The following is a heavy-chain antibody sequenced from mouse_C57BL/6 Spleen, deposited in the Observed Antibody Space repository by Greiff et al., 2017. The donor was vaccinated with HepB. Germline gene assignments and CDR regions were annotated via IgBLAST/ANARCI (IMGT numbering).Heavy chain of an antibody. V-gene: IGHV1-78*01. D-gene: IGHD1-1*01. CDR3: EREGIYYYGSSYWFAY. Sequence: VQLQQSDAELVKPGASVKISCKVSGYTFTDHPIHWMKQRPEQGLEWIGYIYPRDGSTKYNEKFKGKATLTADKSSSTAYMQLNSLTSEDSAVYFCEREGIYYYGSSYWFAYWGQGTLVTVSA. CDR2: IYPRDGST. J-gene: IGHJ3*01. CDR1: GYTFTDHP.